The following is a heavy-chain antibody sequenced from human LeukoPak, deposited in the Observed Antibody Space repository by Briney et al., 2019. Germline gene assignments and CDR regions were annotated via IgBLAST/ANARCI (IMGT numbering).Heavy chain of an antibody. CDR3: ARGFGKVAAIVFGGYTMDV. V-gene: IGHV3-66*02. CDR1: GFTVNSNY. Sequence: PGGSLRLSCAASGFTVNSNYMSWVRQAPGKGLEWVSLIYTGGSTYYADSVKGRFTISRDNSKNTLYLQMNSLRPEDTAVYYCARGFGKVAAIVFGGYTMDVWGQGTTVTVSS. D-gene: IGHD6-6*01. CDR2: IYTGGST. J-gene: IGHJ6*02.